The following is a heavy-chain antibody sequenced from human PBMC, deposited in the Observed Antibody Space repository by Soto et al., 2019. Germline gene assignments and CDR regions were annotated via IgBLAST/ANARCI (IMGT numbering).Heavy chain of an antibody. CDR3: ASGIQLWLRRINNGYSG. CDR2: ISPMFGTA. J-gene: IGHJ4*02. Sequence: QVQLVQSGAEVKKPESSVKVSCKAPGGTFSTYAISWVRQAPGQGLEWMGGISPMFGTANYAQRFQDRVTITAEESTNTVYMELSSLRSEDTAVYFCASGIQLWLRRINNGYSGWGQGTLVTVSS. D-gene: IGHD5-18*01. CDR1: GGTFSTYA. V-gene: IGHV1-69*12.